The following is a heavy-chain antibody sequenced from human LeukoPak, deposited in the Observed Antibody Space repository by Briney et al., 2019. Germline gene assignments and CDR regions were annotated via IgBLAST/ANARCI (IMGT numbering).Heavy chain of an antibody. D-gene: IGHD3-9*01. CDR2: ISSSGSTI. Sequence: GGSLRLSCAASGFTFSSYEMNWVRQAPGKGLEWISYISSSGSTIHYADSVKGRFTISRDNAKNSLYLQMNSLRAEDTAVYYCASASRYFDWLSYYDYWGQGTLVTVSS. J-gene: IGHJ4*02. CDR3: ASASRYFDWLSYYDY. V-gene: IGHV3-48*03. CDR1: GFTFSSYE.